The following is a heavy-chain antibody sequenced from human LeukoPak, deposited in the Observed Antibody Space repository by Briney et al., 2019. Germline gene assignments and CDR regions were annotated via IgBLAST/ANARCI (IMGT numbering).Heavy chain of an antibody. J-gene: IGHJ4*02. V-gene: IGHV4-34*01. Sequence: AVYGESFSGYYWSWIRQPPGKGLEXXGEINHSGSTNDNPSLKSRVTISVDTSKNQFSLKLRSVTAADTAVYYCARRRRIAPAATDYWGQGTLVTVSS. D-gene: IGHD2-2*01. CDR2: INHSGST. CDR1: GESFSGYY. CDR3: ARRRRIAPAATDY.